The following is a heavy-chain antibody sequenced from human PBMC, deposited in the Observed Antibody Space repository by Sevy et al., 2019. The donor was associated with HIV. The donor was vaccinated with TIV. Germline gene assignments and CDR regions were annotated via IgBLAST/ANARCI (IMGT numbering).Heavy chain of an antibody. CDR2: IRSKAYGGTT. D-gene: IGHD6-13*01. V-gene: IGHV3-49*03. CDR1: GFTFGDYA. J-gene: IGHJ4*02. CDR3: GGAAGTDPYYFDY. Sequence: GGSLRLSCTASGFTFGDYAMSWFRQAPGKGLEWVGFIRSKAYGGTTEYAASVKGRFTISRDDSKSIAYLQMNSLKTEDTAVYYCGGAAGTDPYYFDYWGQGTLVTVSS.